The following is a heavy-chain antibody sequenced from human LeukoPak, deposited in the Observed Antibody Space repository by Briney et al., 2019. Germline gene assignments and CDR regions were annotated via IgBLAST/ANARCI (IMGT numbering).Heavy chain of an antibody. D-gene: IGHD1-14*01. CDR1: GDSFSGYY. Sequence: PSETLSLTCAVYGDSFSGYYRGWIRQPPGKGLEWIGEINHSGTINYNPSLRSRLTISADTSKNQFSLRLSSVTAADTAVYYCAIQSSPPGLDFDYWGQGTLVTVSS. CDR2: INHSGTI. J-gene: IGHJ4*02. V-gene: IGHV4-34*01. CDR3: AIQSSPPGLDFDY.